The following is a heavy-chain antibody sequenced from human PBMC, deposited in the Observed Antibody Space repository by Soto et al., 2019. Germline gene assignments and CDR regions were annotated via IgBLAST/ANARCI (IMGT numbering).Heavy chain of an antibody. V-gene: IGHV2-70*01. CDR1: GFSLSTSGMC. CDR3: ARVPVGYCSGGSCYFSYYYYGMDV. CDR2: IDWDDDK. D-gene: IGHD2-15*01. Sequence: SGPTLVNPTHTLTLTCTFSGFSLSTSGMCVSWIRQPPGKALEWLALIDWDDDKYYSTSLKTRLTISKDTSKNQVVLTMTNMDPVDTATYYCARVPVGYCSGGSCYFSYYYYGMDVWGQGTTVTVSS. J-gene: IGHJ6*02.